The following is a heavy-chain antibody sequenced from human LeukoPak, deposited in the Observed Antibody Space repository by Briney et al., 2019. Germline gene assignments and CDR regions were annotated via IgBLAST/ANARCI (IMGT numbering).Heavy chain of an antibody. CDR3: ARDYYDSSGYYYAHDY. Sequence: GASAKVSCKASGGTFSSYAISWVRQAPGQGLEWMGRIIPIFGTANYAQKFQGRVTITTDESTSTAYMELSSLRSEDTAVYYCARDYYDSSGYYYAHDYWGQGTLVTVSS. CDR1: GGTFSSYA. D-gene: IGHD3-22*01. V-gene: IGHV1-69*05. CDR2: IIPIFGTA. J-gene: IGHJ4*02.